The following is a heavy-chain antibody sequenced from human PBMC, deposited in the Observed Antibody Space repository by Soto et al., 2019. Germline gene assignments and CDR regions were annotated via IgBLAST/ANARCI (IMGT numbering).Heavy chain of an antibody. CDR2: ISYDGSNK. D-gene: IGHD1-7*01. CDR1: GFTFSSYG. Sequence: GGSLRLSCAASGFTFSSYGMHWVRQAPGKGLEWVAVISYDGSNKYYADSVKGRFTISRDNSKNTLYLQMNSLRAEDTAVYYCAKDLRYNWNYYFDYWGQGTLVTVSS. J-gene: IGHJ4*02. CDR3: AKDLRYNWNYYFDY. V-gene: IGHV3-30*18.